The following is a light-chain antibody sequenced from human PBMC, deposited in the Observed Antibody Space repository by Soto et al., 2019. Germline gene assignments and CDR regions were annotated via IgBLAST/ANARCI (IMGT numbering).Light chain of an antibody. CDR2: EVS. CDR1: SSDVGGYNY. CDR3: SSYTSSSTPYV. Sequence: QSALTQPASVSGSPGQSITISCTGTSSDVGGYNYVSWYQQHPGKAPKLMIYEVSNRPSGDSDRFSGSKSGNTASLTISGLHAEDEADYYCSSYTSSSTPYVFGSGTKLTVL. V-gene: IGLV2-14*03. J-gene: IGLJ1*01.